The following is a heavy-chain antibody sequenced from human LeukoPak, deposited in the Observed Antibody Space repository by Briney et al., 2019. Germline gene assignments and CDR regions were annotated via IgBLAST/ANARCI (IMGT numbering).Heavy chain of an antibody. V-gene: IGHV3-7*01. D-gene: IGHD6-13*01. CDR3: ARDGTSAGLYFDL. J-gene: IGHJ4*01. Sequence: GGSLRLSCAVSGFTFTDYWMNWVRQAPGKGLEWVASIRQDGGEKSYVDSVKGRFTISRDNTKSSLYLQINSLRAEDTTVYYCARDGTSAGLYFDLWGQGTLVTVSS. CDR2: IRQDGGEK. CDR1: GFTFTDYW.